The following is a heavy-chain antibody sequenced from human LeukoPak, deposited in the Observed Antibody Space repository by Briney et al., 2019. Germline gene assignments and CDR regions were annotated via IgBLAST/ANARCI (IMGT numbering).Heavy chain of an antibody. Sequence: GGSLRLSCAASGFTFSVYYMTWIRQAPGKGLERVAYITNSGSILYYADSVKGRFTISRDNAKNSLFLQMNSLRAEDTAVYYFARDGSRSWSLSTWFDPWGQGTQVTVSS. V-gene: IGHV3-11*04. J-gene: IGHJ5*02. CDR3: ARDGSRSWSLSTWFDP. D-gene: IGHD6-13*01. CDR1: GFTFSVYY. CDR2: ITNSGSIL.